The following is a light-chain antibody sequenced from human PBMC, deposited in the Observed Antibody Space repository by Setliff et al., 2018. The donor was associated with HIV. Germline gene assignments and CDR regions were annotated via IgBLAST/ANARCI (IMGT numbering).Light chain of an antibody. J-gene: IGLJ1*01. CDR3: CSNTGSNTYV. V-gene: IGLV2-11*01. Sequence: QSALTQPRSVSGSPGQSVTISCTGTSSDVGAYNYVSWYQQHPGKAPKLMIYDVSKRPSGVPDRFSGSKSGNTASLTISGLQAEDEADYYCCSNTGSNTYVFGTGTKV. CDR1: SSDVGAYNY. CDR2: DVS.